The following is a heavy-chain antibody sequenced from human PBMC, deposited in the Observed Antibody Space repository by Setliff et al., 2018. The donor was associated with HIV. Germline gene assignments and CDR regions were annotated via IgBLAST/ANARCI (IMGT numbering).Heavy chain of an antibody. CDR3: VRDGRAAAGTPRNWFDT. CDR1: GYTFTSYE. CDR2: INTENGNT. D-gene: IGHD6-13*01. Sequence: GASVKVSCKASGYTFTSYEIYWVRQATGPGLEWMGWINTENGNTKYSEEFQGRVTITRDTSASTSYMELRSLRADDTAVSYCVRDGRAAAGTPRNWFDTWGQGTLVTVS. V-gene: IGHV1-3*04. J-gene: IGHJ5*02.